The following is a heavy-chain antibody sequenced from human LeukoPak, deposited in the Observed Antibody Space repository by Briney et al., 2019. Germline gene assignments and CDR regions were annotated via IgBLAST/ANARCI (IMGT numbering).Heavy chain of an antibody. CDR2: INPNSGGT. V-gene: IGHV1-2*02. J-gene: IGHJ2*01. Sequence: ASVKVSCKASGYTFASYDINWVRQATGQGLEWMGWINPNSGGTNYAQKFQGRVTMTRDTSISTAYMELSRLRSDDTAVYYCARGQLWSYFDLWGRGTLVTVSS. CDR3: ARGQLWSYFDL. CDR1: GYTFASYD. D-gene: IGHD5-18*01.